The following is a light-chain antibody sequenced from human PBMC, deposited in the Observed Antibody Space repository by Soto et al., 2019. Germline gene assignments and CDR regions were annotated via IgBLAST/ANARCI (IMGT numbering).Light chain of an antibody. V-gene: IGKV1-5*01. CDR1: QGVCSSPNIKNY. Sequence: DILVTLPPRSLAVSLCERATINRNSSQGVCSSPNIKNYLAWYQQKKGKAHKLLIYDASSLESGVPSRFSGSGYGTEFNLTISSLQTEDFATYYCQQYNSYSWTFGQGTQVDIK. CDR2: DAS. J-gene: IGKJ1*01. CDR3: QQYNSYSWT.